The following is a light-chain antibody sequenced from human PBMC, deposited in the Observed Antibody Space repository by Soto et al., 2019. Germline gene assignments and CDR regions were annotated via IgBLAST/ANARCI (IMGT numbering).Light chain of an antibody. J-gene: IGKJ3*01. CDR1: QGISNW. CDR2: DAS. CDR3: QQANSFPF. V-gene: IGKV1-12*02. Sequence: DIQMTQSPSSVSASVGDTITITCRATQGISNWLAWYQQKPGKSPTLLIFDASTLQSGVPSRFSGNGSGTDFSLIINNLQPEDFATYYCQQANSFPFFGPGTKVEI.